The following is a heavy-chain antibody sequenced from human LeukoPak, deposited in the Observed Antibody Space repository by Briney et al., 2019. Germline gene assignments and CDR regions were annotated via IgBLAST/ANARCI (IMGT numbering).Heavy chain of an antibody. CDR1: GFTFSNYN. D-gene: IGHD6-13*01. CDR3: AREPTYTSSWYATCDY. V-gene: IGHV3-48*01. J-gene: IGHJ4*02. Sequence: GGSLRLSCAASGFTFSNYNMNWVRQAPGKGLEWISYITGSSSSIYYADSVKGRFTISRDNAKNSLYLQVNSLRAEDTAVYYCAREPTYTSSWYATCDYWGQGIQVTVSS. CDR2: ITGSSSSI.